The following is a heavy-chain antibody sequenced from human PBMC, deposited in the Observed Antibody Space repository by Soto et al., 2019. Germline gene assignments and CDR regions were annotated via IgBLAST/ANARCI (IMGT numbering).Heavy chain of an antibody. CDR3: ARVLFGRGNWFDP. CDR1: GGSISSYY. J-gene: IGHJ5*02. V-gene: IGHV4-59*01. D-gene: IGHD3-3*01. Sequence: QVQLQESGPGLVKPSETLSLNCTVSGGSISSYYWSWIRQPPGKGLEWIGYIYYSGYTNYNPSLKSRVTRSVDTSKNQFSLKLSSVTAADTAVYYCARVLFGRGNWFDPWGQGTLVTVSS. CDR2: IYYSGYT.